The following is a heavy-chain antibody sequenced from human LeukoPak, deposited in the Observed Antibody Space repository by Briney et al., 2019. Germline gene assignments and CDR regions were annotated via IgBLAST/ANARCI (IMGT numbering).Heavy chain of an antibody. CDR1: GYTFTSYG. D-gene: IGHD6-13*01. V-gene: IGHV1-18*01. CDR3: ARTYSSSWPPENWFDP. J-gene: IGHJ5*02. Sequence: ASVKASCKASGYTFTSYGISWVRQAPGQGLEWMGWISAYNGNTNYAQKLQGRVTMTTDTSTSTAYMELRSLRSDDTAVYYCARTYSSSWPPENWFDPWGQGTLVTVSS. CDR2: ISAYNGNT.